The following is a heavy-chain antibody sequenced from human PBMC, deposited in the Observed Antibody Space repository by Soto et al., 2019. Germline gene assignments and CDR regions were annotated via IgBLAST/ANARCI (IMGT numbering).Heavy chain of an antibody. CDR2: INPSGGST. CDR3: ARDRQHIVVVVAATSFDY. J-gene: IGHJ4*02. Sequence: GASVKVSCKASGYTFTSYYMHWVQQAPGQGLEWMGIINPSGGSTSYAQKFQGRVTMTRDTSTSTVYMELRSLRSDDTAVYYCARDRQHIVVVVAATSFDYWGQGTLVTVS. CDR1: GYTFTSYY. V-gene: IGHV1-46*01. D-gene: IGHD2-15*01.